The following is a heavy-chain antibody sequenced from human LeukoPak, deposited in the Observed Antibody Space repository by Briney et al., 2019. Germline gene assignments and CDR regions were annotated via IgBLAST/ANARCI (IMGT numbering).Heavy chain of an antibody. J-gene: IGHJ4*02. V-gene: IGHV3-30*02. Sequence: GGSLRLSCAASGFSFNTYGIHWVRQAPGKGLEWVAFIRYDGSNEYYADSVKGRFTISRDNSRNTVYVQMNSLRTEDTAVYYCASPPFSMVRGVLRWWGQGTLVTVSS. CDR2: IRYDGSNE. D-gene: IGHD3-10*01. CDR3: ASPPFSMVRGVLRW. CDR1: GFSFNTYG.